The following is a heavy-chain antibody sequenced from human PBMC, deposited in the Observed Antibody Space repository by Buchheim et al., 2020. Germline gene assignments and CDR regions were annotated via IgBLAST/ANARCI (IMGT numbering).Heavy chain of an antibody. CDR3: ASSLGYCNGGSCYPGDYYFYGLDV. J-gene: IGHJ6*02. D-gene: IGHD2-15*01. V-gene: IGHV4-31*03. CDR2: LHYSGST. Sequence: QVQLQESGPGLVKPSQTLSLTCTVSGGSISSGGYYWSWIRQHPGKGLEWIGYLHYSGSTYYNPSLKSRVTISIDTSKDQFSLQLSSVTAADTAVYFCASSLGYCNGGSCYPGDYYFYGLDVWGQGTT. CDR1: GGSISSGGYY.